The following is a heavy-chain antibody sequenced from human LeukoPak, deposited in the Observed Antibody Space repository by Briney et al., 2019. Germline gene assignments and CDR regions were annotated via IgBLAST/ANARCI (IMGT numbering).Heavy chain of an antibody. CDR1: GYTFTSYG. J-gene: IGHJ4*02. CDR2: SSAYNGNT. V-gene: IGHV1-18*01. D-gene: IGHD6-19*01. Sequence: ASVKVSCKASGYTFTSYGISSVRLAPGQGLEWMGWSSAYNGNTNYAQKLQGRVTMTTDTSTSTAYMELRSLRSDDTAVYYCARGFWSSGWYSEGHFDYWGQGTLVTVSS. CDR3: ARGFWSSGWYSEGHFDY.